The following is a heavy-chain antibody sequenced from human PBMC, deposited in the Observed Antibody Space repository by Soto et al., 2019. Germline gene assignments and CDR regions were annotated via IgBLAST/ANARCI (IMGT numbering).Heavy chain of an antibody. CDR2: IIPIFGTA. J-gene: IGHJ4*02. Sequence: QVQLVQSGAEVKKPGSSVKVSCKASGGTFSSYAISWVRQAPGQGLEWMGGIIPIFGTANYAQKFQGRVTITADESTSTAYMELTSLRSEDTAVYYCARDPLYGSGSYSHFDYWGQGTLVTVSS. V-gene: IGHV1-69*01. CDR3: ARDPLYGSGSYSHFDY. CDR1: GGTFSSYA. D-gene: IGHD3-10*01.